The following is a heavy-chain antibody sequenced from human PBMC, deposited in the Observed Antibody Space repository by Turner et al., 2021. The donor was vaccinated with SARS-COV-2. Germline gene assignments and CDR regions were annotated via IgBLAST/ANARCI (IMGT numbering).Heavy chain of an antibody. CDR2: NIPNLGKA. J-gene: IGHJ4*02. CDR1: GGTFSSYT. Sequence: QVQLVQSGAEVKKPGSSVKVSCRASGGTFSSYTISWVRQAPGQGLGWMGGNIPNLGKAKYAKKVQGRVTISAEKSTSTAHMELSSPRSEDTAVDYWARDLNSGYGDHKGWGQGTLVTVSS. V-gene: IGHV1-69*10. D-gene: IGHD4-17*01. CDR3: ARDLNSGYGDHKG.